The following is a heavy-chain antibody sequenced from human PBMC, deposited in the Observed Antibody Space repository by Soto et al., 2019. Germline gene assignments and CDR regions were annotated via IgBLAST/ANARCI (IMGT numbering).Heavy chain of an antibody. J-gene: IGHJ5*02. Sequence: QVQPVQSGSEVKMLGSSVKVSCKTSGGTFSRHAINWVRQAPGQGLEWMGGIIPMFGTTNYAQKFKGRVTISADESTSTAYMELSSLRSEDAAVYYCASTAIHGSSWYFWFDPWSQVTMVTVSS. D-gene: IGHD6-13*01. CDR1: GGTFSRHA. CDR2: IIPMFGTT. CDR3: ASTAIHGSSWYFWFDP. V-gene: IGHV1-69*01.